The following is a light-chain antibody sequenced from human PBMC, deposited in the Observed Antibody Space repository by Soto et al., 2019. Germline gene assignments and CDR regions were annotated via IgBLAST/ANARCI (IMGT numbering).Light chain of an antibody. CDR2: GNT. V-gene: IGLV1-40*01. J-gene: IGLJ2*01. CDR1: SSNIGAGYD. CDR3: QSFDSRLSAVV. Sequence: QSVLTQPPSVSGATGQGVTISCTGSSSNIGAGYDVHWYQHLPGTAPKLLIYGNTKRPSGVPDRFSGSKSVTSASLAITGLQADDEADYYCQSFDSRLSAVVFGGGTKLTVL.